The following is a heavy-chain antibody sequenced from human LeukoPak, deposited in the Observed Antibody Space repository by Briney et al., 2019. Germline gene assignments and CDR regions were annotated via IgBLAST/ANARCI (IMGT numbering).Heavy chain of an antibody. Sequence: ASVKVSCKASGYTFTDSYMHWVRQAPGQGLEGMGWTNPKNGGTNYAQRFQGRVTMTRHTSIRTAYMQLNSLRSDDTAVYYCARDGRLTIFVRGIITEGSPPKNWGQGTLVTVSS. CDR3: ARDGRLTIFVRGIITEGSPPKN. CDR2: TNPKNGGT. D-gene: IGHD3-10*01. V-gene: IGHV1-2*02. CDR1: GYTFTDSY. J-gene: IGHJ4*02.